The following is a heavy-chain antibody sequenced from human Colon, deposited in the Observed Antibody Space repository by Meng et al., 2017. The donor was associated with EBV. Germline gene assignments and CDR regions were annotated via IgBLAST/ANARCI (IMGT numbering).Heavy chain of an antibody. CDR3: ARDNDITLIQGGGFGY. J-gene: IGHJ4*02. Sequence: HGSDPWGGNPRGTPSPPVGVLGGSISSVNWWSWVRQPPGKGLEWIGEIYRTGDANYNPSLNSRVSISIDKAKNHFSLILNSVTAADTAMYYCARDNDITLIQGGGFGYWGPGTLVTVSS. CDR2: IYRTGDA. D-gene: IGHD3-10*01. CDR1: GGSISSVNW. V-gene: IGHV4-4*03.